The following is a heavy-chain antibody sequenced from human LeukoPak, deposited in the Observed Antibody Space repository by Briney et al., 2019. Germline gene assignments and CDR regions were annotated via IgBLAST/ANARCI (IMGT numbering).Heavy chain of an antibody. CDR1: GGAISSISYY. Sequence: SETLSLTCAVSGGAISSISYYSGCGPEPPETGLEWIVSIYYSGSTYYNTSLKSRVTISVDTSTHQFSLTLSCVAAAHTAVYYCARRHHPIIAVRGVDNWIDPWGQGRLATV. J-gene: IGHJ5*02. CDR2: IYYSGST. V-gene: IGHV4-39*01. CDR3: ARRHHPIIAVRGVDNWIDP. D-gene: IGHD3-10*01.